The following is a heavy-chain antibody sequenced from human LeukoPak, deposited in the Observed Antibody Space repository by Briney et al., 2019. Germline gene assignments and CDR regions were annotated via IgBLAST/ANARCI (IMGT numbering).Heavy chain of an antibody. D-gene: IGHD3-22*01. J-gene: IGHJ5*02. Sequence: SETLSLTCAVYGGSFSGYYWSWIRQPPGKGLEWIGEINHSGSTNYNPSLKSRVTISVDTSKNQISLKLSSVTAADTAVYYCARFVTYYYDSSGNFRGVPFFDPWGQGTLVTVSS. CDR3: ARFVTYYYDSSGNFRGVPFFDP. CDR1: GGSFSGYY. CDR2: INHSGST. V-gene: IGHV4-34*01.